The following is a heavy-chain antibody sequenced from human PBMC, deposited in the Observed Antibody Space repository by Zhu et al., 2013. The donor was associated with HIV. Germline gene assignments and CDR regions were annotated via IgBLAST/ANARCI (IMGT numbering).Heavy chain of an antibody. D-gene: IGHD6-19*01. CDR2: INHSGST. Sequence: QVQLQQWGAGLLKPSETLSLTCAVYGGSFSGYYWSWIRQPPGKGLEWIGEINHSGSTNYNPSLKSRVTISVDTSKNQFSLKLSSVTAADTAVYYCAMGAVADMYYFDYWGQGNPGSTVSS. CDR3: AMGAVADMYYFDY. V-gene: IGHV4-34*01. CDR1: GGSFSGYY. J-gene: IGHJ4*02.